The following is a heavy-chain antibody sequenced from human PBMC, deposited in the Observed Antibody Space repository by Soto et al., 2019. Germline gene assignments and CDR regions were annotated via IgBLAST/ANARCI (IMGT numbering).Heavy chain of an antibody. CDR1: GFTFSRYG. Sequence: QVQLVESGGGVVQPGRSLRLSCAASGFTFSRYGMHWVRQAPGKGLEWVAVISYDGSNKYYADSVKGRFTISRDNSKNTLYLQMNSLRAEDTAVYYCAKDRKLRFLEWLPCYYGRDVWGQGTTVTVSS. D-gene: IGHD3-3*01. V-gene: IGHV3-30*18. J-gene: IGHJ6*02. CDR2: ISYDGSNK. CDR3: AKDRKLRFLEWLPCYYGRDV.